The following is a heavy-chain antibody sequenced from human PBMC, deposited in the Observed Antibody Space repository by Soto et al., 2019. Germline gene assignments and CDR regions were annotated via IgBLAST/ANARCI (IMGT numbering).Heavy chain of an antibody. CDR2: IIPILGIA. J-gene: IGHJ1*01. Sequence: QVQLVQSGAEVKKPGSSVKVSCKASGGTFSSYTISWVRQAPGQGLEWMGRIIPILGIANYAQKFQGRVTIXAXXSTSTAYMELSSLRSEDTAVYYCARGIAAAGNFQHWGQGTLVTVSS. CDR3: ARGIAAAGNFQH. CDR1: GGTFSSYT. V-gene: IGHV1-69*02. D-gene: IGHD6-13*01.